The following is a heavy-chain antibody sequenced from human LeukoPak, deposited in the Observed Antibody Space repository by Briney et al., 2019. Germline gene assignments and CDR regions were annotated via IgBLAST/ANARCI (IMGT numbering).Heavy chain of an antibody. CDR1: GYSISSGYY. V-gene: IGHV4-61*01. J-gene: IGHJ5*02. Sequence: PSETLSLTCTVSGYSISSGYYWGWIRQPPGKGLEWIGYIYYSGSTNYNPSLKSRVTISVDTSKNQFSLKLSSVTAADTAVYYCARDILGWFDPWGQGTLVTVSS. CDR3: ARDILGWFDP. CDR2: IYYSGST.